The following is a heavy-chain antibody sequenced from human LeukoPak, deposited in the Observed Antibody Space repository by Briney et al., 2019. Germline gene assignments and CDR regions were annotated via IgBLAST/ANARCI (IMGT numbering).Heavy chain of an antibody. D-gene: IGHD6-19*01. CDR1: GGTFSSYA. V-gene: IGHV1-69*04. Sequence: SVKVSCKASGGTFSSYAISWVRQAPGQGLEWMERIIPILGIANYAQKFQGRVTMTRDTSTSTVYMELSSLRSEDTAVYYCARSLIAVINWFDPWGQGTLVTVSS. CDR2: IIPILGIA. CDR3: ARSLIAVINWFDP. J-gene: IGHJ5*02.